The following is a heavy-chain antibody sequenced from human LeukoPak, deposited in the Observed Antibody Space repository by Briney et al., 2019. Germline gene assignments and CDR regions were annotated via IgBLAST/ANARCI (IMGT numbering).Heavy chain of an antibody. V-gene: IGHV3-74*01. J-gene: IGHJ6*03. D-gene: IGHD3-22*01. CDR2: INTDGSST. CDR3: ARGPRITMIVVVYYYYYMDV. Sequence: GGSLRLSCAASGFTFSNYWMHWVRQAPGKGLVWVSRINTDGSSTSYVDSVKGRFTISRDNAKNSLYLQMNSLRAEDTAVYYCARGPRITMIVVVYYYYYMDVWGKGTTVTISS. CDR1: GFTFSNYW.